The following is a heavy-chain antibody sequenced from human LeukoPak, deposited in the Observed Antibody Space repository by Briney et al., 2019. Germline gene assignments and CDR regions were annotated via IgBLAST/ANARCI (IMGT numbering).Heavy chain of an antibody. CDR3: ARSPVGVRKKHDF. J-gene: IGHJ4*02. CDR1: GYTFTSYD. Sequence: GASVKVSCKASGYTFTSYDINWVRQATGQGLESMGWMNPTSGHTGYEQKFQGRLTMTRDTSISTAYMELNSLTSEDTAVYYCARSPVGVRKKHDFWGQGTLVIVSS. D-gene: IGHD3-10*01. V-gene: IGHV1-8*01. CDR2: MNPTSGHT.